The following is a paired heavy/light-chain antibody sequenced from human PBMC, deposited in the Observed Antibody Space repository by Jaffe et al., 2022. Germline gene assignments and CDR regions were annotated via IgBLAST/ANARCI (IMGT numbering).Light chain of an antibody. V-gene: IGKV4-1*01. J-gene: IGKJ4*01. CDR1: QSVLYSSNNKNY. CDR3: QQYYSTLLT. CDR2: WAS. Sequence: DIVMTQSPDSLAVSLGERATINCKSSQSVLYSSNNKNYLAWYQQKPGQPPKLLIYWASTRESGVPDRFSGSGSGTDFTLTISSLQAEDVAVYYCQQYYSTLLTFGGGTKVEIK.
Heavy chain of an antibody. CDR3: ARGGEGEYYYGSGSRRNWFDP. CDR2: IIPIFGTA. Sequence: QVQLVQSGAEVKKPGSSVKVSCKASGGTFSSYAISWVRQAPGQGLEWMGGIIPIFGTANYAQKFQGRVTITADESTSTAYMELSSLRSEDTAVYYCARGGEGEYYYGSGSRRNWFDPWGQGTLVTVSS. CDR1: GGTFSSYA. J-gene: IGHJ5*02. D-gene: IGHD3-10*01. V-gene: IGHV1-69*01.